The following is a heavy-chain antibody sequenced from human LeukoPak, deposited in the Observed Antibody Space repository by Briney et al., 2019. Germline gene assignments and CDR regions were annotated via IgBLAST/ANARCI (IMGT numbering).Heavy chain of an antibody. Sequence: SETLSLTCTVSGYSISSGYYWGWIRQPPGKGLEWIGSIYHSGSTYYNPSLKSRVTISVDTSKNQFSLKLSSVTAADTAVYYCANGYYDFWSGNNWFDPWGQGTLVTVSS. J-gene: IGHJ5*02. D-gene: IGHD3-3*01. CDR1: GYSISSGYY. V-gene: IGHV4-38-2*02. CDR3: ANGYYDFWSGNNWFDP. CDR2: IYHSGST.